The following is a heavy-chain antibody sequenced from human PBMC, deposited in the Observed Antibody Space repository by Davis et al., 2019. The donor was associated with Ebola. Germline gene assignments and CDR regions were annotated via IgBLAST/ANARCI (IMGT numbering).Heavy chain of an antibody. Sequence: AASVKVSCKASGYTFTSYAMHWVRQAPGQRLEWMGWINAGNGNTKYSQKFQGRVTITRDTSASTVYLDLTSLRSDDTAVFYCARASFGYNSGWYADHWGPGSLVTVSS. V-gene: IGHV1-3*01. J-gene: IGHJ4*02. D-gene: IGHD6-19*01. CDR1: GYTFTSYA. CDR3: ARASFGYNSGWYADH. CDR2: INAGNGNT.